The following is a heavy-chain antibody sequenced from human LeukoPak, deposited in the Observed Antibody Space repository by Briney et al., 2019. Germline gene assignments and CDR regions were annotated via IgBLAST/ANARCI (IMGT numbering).Heavy chain of an antibody. D-gene: IGHD3-16*01. V-gene: IGHV3-23*01. Sequence: QSGGSPRLSCGASGFTFSDYAMTWVRQAPGKGLEWVSTVSRSGGTTHYADSVKGRFTVSRDNSKNTLYVQMNSLRAEDTAVYYCAREGQGGFDYWGQGTLVTVSS. J-gene: IGHJ4*02. CDR3: AREGQGGFDY. CDR2: VSRSGGTT. CDR1: GFTFSDYA.